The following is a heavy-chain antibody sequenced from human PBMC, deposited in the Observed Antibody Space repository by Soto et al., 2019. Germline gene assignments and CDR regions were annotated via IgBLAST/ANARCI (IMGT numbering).Heavy chain of an antibody. CDR3: AREVGAPSGWLDP. D-gene: IGHD1-26*01. CDR1: GFTFTNYA. CDR2: ISASGGLK. J-gene: IGHJ5*02. V-gene: IGHV3-23*01. Sequence: EVQLSESGGDLRQPGGSLRLSCAASGFTFTNYAMTWVRQTPGKGLEWVSGISASGGLKYNADSVQGRFTVSRDNSENILYLQMDNLRDEDTALYYCAREVGAPSGWLDPWGQGTQVTVSS.